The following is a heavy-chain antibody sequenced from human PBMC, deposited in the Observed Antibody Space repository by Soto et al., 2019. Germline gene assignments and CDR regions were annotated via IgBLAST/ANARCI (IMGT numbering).Heavy chain of an antibody. Sequence: PGGSLRLSCAASGFTFSSYAMHWVRQAPGKGLEWVAVISYDGSNKYYADSVKGRFTISRDNSKNTLYLQMNSLRAEDTAVYYCARDDANITIFGVVTKPIYSYCGMDVWGQAPTLTLSS. CDR1: GFTFSSYA. CDR3: ARDDANITIFGVVTKPIYSYCGMDV. V-gene: IGHV3-30-3*01. D-gene: IGHD3-3*01. J-gene: IGHJ6*02. CDR2: ISYDGSNK.